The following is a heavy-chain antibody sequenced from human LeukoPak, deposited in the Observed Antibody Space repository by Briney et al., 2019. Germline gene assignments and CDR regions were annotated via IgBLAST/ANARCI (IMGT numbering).Heavy chain of an antibody. CDR3: ARGKYTSFDN. V-gene: IGHV6-1*01. J-gene: IGHJ4*02. CDR2: TYYRSKWSF. Sequence: SHTLSLTCAISGDSIFTNNVAWNWIRQSPSRGLERLERTYYRSKWSFDYAVSVKGRITINADTPKNQFSLQLSSVTPEDTAVYYCARGKYTSFDNWGQGTLVTVSS. CDR1: GDSIFTNNVA. D-gene: IGHD6-6*01.